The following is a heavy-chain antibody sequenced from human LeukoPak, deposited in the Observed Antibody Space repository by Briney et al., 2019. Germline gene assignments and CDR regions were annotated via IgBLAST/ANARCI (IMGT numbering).Heavy chain of an antibody. D-gene: IGHD7-27*01. CDR1: GGSINYYY. V-gene: IGHV4-59*01. Sequence: SETLSLTCTVSGGSINYYYWMWIRQPPGKGLEWIGYIYYSGGTHYNPSLKTRVTMLVYTSKNQFSLKLTAVTAADTAVYYCAREPPGAGHFDYWGQGSLVTVSS. CDR3: AREPPGAGHFDY. CDR2: IYYSGGT. J-gene: IGHJ4*02.